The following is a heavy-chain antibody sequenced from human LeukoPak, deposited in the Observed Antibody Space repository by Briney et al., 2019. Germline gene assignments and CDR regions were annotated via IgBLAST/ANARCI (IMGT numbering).Heavy chain of an antibody. CDR2: IYYSGST. D-gene: IGHD3-3*01. Sequence: SETLSLTCTVSGYSISSGYFWGWIRQPPGKGLEWIGSIYYSGSTYYNPSLKSRVTISVDTSKNQFSLKLSSVTAADAAVYYCARAHKIFEPWGQGTLVTVSS. V-gene: IGHV4-38-2*02. J-gene: IGHJ4*02. CDR1: GYSISSGYF. CDR3: ARAHKIFEP.